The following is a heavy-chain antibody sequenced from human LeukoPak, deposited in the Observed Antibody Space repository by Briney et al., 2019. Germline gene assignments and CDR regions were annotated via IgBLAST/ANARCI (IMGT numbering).Heavy chain of an antibody. V-gene: IGHV1-18*01. D-gene: IGHD4-17*01. CDR1: GYTFTSYG. CDR3: ARVQVTREGYYYYGMDV. Sequence: ASVKVSCKASGYTFTSYGISWVRQAPGQGLEWMGWISAYNGNTNYAQKLQGRVTMTTDTSTSTAYMELRSLRSDDTAVYYCARVQVTREGYYYYGMDVWGQGTTVTVSS. CDR2: ISAYNGNT. J-gene: IGHJ6*02.